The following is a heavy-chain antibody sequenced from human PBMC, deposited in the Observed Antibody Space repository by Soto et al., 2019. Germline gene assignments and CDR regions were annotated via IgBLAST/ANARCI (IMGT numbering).Heavy chain of an antibody. J-gene: IGHJ6*02. V-gene: IGHV4-30-4*01. Sequence: QVQLQESGPGLVKPSQTLSLTCTVSGGSINSDDSYWSWLRQPPGRGLEWIGYIYDSETTYYNPSLKSRVTISVATCKNQFSLKMTSVTAADTAVYYCARDRQSEIVAMLASNGMDVWGQGTTVIVSS. CDR2: IYDSETT. D-gene: IGHD5-12*01. CDR1: GGSINSDDSY. CDR3: ARDRQSEIVAMLASNGMDV.